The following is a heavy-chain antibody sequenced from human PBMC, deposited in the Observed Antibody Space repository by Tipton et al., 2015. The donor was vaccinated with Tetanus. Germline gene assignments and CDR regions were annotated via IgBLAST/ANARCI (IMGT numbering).Heavy chain of an antibody. D-gene: IGHD3-22*01. J-gene: IGHJ5*02. CDR2: ITVYSGHT. CDR3: ARRPKYYYDSSGSWFDA. CDR1: GYTFTNHA. Sequence: QVQLVQSGPEVKKPGASVKVSCKASGYTFTNHAISWVRQAPGQGLEWVGWITVYSGHTDYAQNLQGRVTLTIESSTNTAYMELRSLRSDDTAVYYCARRPKYYYDSSGSWFDAWGQGTQVAVSS. V-gene: IGHV1-18*01.